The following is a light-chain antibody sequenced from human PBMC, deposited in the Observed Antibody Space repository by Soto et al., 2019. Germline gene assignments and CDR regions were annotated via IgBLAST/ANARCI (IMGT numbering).Light chain of an antibody. V-gene: IGKV1-9*01. CDR3: QQLGRYPIT. CDR1: QGISSY. CDR2: AAS. J-gene: IGKJ5*01. Sequence: HLTQSPSSLSASVGDRVTITCRASQGISSYFAWYQQQPGKDPKLLIYAASTLQTGVPSRFSGSGSGTDFTLTISSLQPEDFATYYCQQLGRYPITFGQGTRLEIK.